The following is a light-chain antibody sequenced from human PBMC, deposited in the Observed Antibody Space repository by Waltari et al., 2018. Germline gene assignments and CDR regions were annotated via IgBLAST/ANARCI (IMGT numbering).Light chain of an antibody. CDR2: RAC. Sequence: EIVLTQYPGTLSLYQGERATLSCRASQSVSSSYLDWYQQNPGQAPRLRIYRACSRATVSPYRFSGSGSATDFTLTISRLEPEDLAVYYCQQYGSSPLTFGGGTKVEIK. V-gene: IGKV3-20*01. CDR3: QQYGSSPLT. CDR1: QSVSSSY. J-gene: IGKJ4*01.